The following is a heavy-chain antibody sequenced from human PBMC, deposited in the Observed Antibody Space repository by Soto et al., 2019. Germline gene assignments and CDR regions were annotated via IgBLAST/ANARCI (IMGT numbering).Heavy chain of an antibody. CDR2: ISYDGSNK. V-gene: IGHV3-30*18. J-gene: IGHJ6*02. D-gene: IGHD3-10*01. Sequence: QVQLVESGGGVVQPGRSLRLSCAASGFTFSSYGMHWVRQAPGKGLEWVAVISYDGSNKYYADSVKGRFTISRDNSKNTLYLQMNSLRAEDTAVYYCAKDLLWFGEFVKNTDEYYYYGMDVWGQGTTVTVSS. CDR1: GFTFSSYG. CDR3: AKDLLWFGEFVKNTDEYYYYGMDV.